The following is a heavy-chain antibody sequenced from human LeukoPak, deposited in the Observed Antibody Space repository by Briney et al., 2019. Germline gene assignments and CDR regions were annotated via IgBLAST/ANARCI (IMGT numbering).Heavy chain of an antibody. Sequence: GASVKVSCKASGYTFTGYYMHWVRQAPGQGLGWMGWINPNSGGTNYAQKFQGRVTMTRDTSISTAYMELSRLRSDDTAVYYCARDGWELLPSPGYYFDYWGQGTLVTVSS. CDR1: GYTFTGYY. V-gene: IGHV1-2*02. CDR2: INPNSGGT. J-gene: IGHJ4*02. D-gene: IGHD1-26*01. CDR3: ARDGWELLPSPGYYFDY.